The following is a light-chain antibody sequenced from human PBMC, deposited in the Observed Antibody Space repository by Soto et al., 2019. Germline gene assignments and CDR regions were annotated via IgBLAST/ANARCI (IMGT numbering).Light chain of an antibody. V-gene: IGKV1-12*01. J-gene: IGKJ3*01. CDR2: GAS. CDR3: QQGSRFPFT. CDR1: QNVSTW. Sequence: DIQITQSPSSVSASVGDRVTVTCRASQNVSTWLTWYQQTPGKALNLLIYGASTLQRGVPSRFSGSGSGTEFTLTISSLQPEDFAIYFCQQGSRFPFTFGPGTRVDFK.